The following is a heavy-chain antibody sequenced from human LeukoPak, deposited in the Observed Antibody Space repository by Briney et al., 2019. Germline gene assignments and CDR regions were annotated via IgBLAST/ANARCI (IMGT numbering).Heavy chain of an antibody. D-gene: IGHD4-23*01. V-gene: IGHV5-51*01. Sequence: GESLKISCKGSGYSFTSYWIGWVRQMPGKGLEWMGIIYPGDSDTRYSPSFQGQVTISADKSISTAYLQWSSLKASDTAMYFCARARTTYGGKGYFDYWGQGTLVTASS. CDR1: GYSFTSYW. CDR2: IYPGDSDT. J-gene: IGHJ4*02. CDR3: ARARTTYGGKGYFDY.